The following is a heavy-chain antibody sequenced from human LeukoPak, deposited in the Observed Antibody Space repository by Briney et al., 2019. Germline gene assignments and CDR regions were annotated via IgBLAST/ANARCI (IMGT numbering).Heavy chain of an antibody. CDR2: IYYSGST. CDR1: GGSISSSSYY. D-gene: IGHD1-26*01. CDR3: ARDSVVGAQFDY. Sequence: SETLSLTCTVSGGSISSSSYYWGWIRQPPGKGLEWIGSIYYSGSTYYNPSLKSRVTISVDTSKNQFSLKLSSVTAADTAVYYCARDSVVGAQFDYWGQGTLVTVSS. V-gene: IGHV4-39*07. J-gene: IGHJ4*02.